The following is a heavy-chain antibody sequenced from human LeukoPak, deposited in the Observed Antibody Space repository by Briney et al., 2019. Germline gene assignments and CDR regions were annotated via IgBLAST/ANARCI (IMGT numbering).Heavy chain of an antibody. CDR1: RASISSYY. CDR2: IYTSGST. J-gene: IGHJ6*02. V-gene: IGHV4-4*07. CDR3: ARDLGVTIFGLSNGMDV. Sequence: PSETLSLTCTVSRASISSYYGSWIRQPGGKGLEWIGRIYTSGSTNYNPSLKSRVTMSVDTSKNQFSLKLSSVTAADTAVYYCARDLGVTIFGLSNGMDVWGQGTMVTVSS. D-gene: IGHD3-3*01.